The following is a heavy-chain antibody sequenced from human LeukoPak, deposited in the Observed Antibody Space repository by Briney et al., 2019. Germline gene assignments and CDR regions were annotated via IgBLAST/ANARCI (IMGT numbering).Heavy chain of an antibody. J-gene: IGHJ6*03. CDR1: GGSFSGYY. Sequence: SETLSLTCAVYGGSFSGYYWGWIRQPPGKGLEWIGEINHSGDTNYSPSLESRVTISVDTSKNQFSLKLRSVTAADTAVYFCARGRVSSSSWYSTYYYYFYVDAWGKGTTVTVSS. V-gene: IGHV4-34*01. CDR2: INHSGDT. CDR3: ARGRVSSSSWYSTYYYYFYVDA. D-gene: IGHD6-13*01.